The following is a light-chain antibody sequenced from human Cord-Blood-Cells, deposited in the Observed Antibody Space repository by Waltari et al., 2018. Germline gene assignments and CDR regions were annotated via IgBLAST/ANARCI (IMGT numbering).Light chain of an antibody. Sequence: DIQMTQSPSSLYASVGDRVTITCRASQSISSYVNWYQQKPGNAPKLLIYAASSLQSRVPSRFSGSGSGTDFTLTISSLQPEDFATYYCQQSYSTPLTFGGGTKVEIK. CDR2: AAS. V-gene: IGKV1-39*01. J-gene: IGKJ4*01. CDR3: QQSYSTPLT. CDR1: QSISSY.